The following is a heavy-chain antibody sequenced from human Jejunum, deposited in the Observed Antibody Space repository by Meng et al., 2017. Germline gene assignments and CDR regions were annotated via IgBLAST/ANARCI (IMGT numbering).Heavy chain of an antibody. J-gene: IGHJ5*02. CDR3: ARDLLGPAIAATGWFDP. CDR2: IYHTGAP. V-gene: IGHV4-4*02. Sequence: VRAQESGRGLVKPSGTLSLTCAVSGASISDSNWWSWVRQPPGKGLEWIGEIYHTGAPNYNPSLKSRVTMSLDKSKNQFSLELTSVTAADTAVYYCARDLLGPAIAATGWFDPWGQGTLVTVSS. CDR1: GASISDSNW. D-gene: IGHD6-13*01.